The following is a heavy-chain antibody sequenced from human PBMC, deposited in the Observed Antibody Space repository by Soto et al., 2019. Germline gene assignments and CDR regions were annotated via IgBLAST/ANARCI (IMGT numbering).Heavy chain of an antibody. V-gene: IGHV3-48*01. CDR3: ARGDIVATIGDHGFDY. J-gene: IGHJ4*02. CDR2: ISSSSSTI. D-gene: IGHD5-12*01. CDR1: GFTFSSYS. Sequence: GGSLRLSCAASGFTFSSYSMNWVRQAPGKGLEWVSYISSSSSTIYYANSVKGRFTISRDNAKNSLYLQMNSLRAEDTAVYYCARGDIVATIGDHGFDYWGQGTLVTVSS.